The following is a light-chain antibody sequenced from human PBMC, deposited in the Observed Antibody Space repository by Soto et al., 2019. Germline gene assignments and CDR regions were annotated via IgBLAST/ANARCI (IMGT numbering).Light chain of an antibody. CDR3: QQYAHSPWT. CDR2: GAS. CDR1: QNVYGNY. Sequence: ENVLTQSPGTLSLSPGERATLSCRASQNVYGNYLAWYQQKPGQAPRLLIYGASSRATGIPDRFSGSGSGTDFTLTINRLEPEDFALYYCQQYAHSPWTFGQGTKVDIK. J-gene: IGKJ1*01. V-gene: IGKV3-20*01.